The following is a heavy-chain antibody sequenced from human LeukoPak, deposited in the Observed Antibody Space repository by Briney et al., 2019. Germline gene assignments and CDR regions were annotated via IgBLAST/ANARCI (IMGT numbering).Heavy chain of an antibody. CDR2: ISGSGGST. CDR3: TKGGSYAPLDY. V-gene: IGHV3-23*01. J-gene: IGHJ4*02. D-gene: IGHD1-26*01. CDR1: GFTFSSYA. Sequence: PGGSLTLSCAASGFTFSSYAMSWVRQAPGEGREWVSAISGSGGSTVYADSVKGRLTISRDNSKNTLYLQMNSLRDEDTAVYYCTKGGSYAPLDYWGQGTLVTVSS.